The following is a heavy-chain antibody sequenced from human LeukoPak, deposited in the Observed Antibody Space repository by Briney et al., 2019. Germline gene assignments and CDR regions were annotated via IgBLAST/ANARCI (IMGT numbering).Heavy chain of an antibody. CDR3: AKHDGDFWTFFDS. D-gene: IGHD3-3*01. Sequence: GGSLRLSCAASGFTFSSYGMHWVRRAPGKGLEWVAVISYDGSNKYYADSVKGRFTISRDNSKNTLYLQMNSLRAEDTAVFYCAKHDGDFWTFFDSWGQGTLVTVSS. CDR1: GFTFSSYG. J-gene: IGHJ4*02. CDR2: ISYDGSNK. V-gene: IGHV3-30*18.